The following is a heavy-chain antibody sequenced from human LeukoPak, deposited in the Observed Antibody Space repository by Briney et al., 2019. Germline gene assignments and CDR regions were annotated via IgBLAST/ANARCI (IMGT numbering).Heavy chain of an antibody. D-gene: IGHD1-26*01. CDR2: INPSGGST. CDR3: ARDRGWELRWFELDY. J-gene: IGHJ4*02. V-gene: IGHV1-46*01. Sequence: GASVKVSCKASGYTFTSYYMHWVRQAPGQGLEWMGIINPSGGSTSYAQKFQGRVTMTRDMSTSTVYMELSSLRSEDTAVYYCARDRGWELRWFELDYWGQGTLVIVSS. CDR1: GYTFTSYY.